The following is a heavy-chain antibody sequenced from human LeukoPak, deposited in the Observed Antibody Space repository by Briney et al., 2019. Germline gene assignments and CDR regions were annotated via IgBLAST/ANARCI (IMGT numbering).Heavy chain of an antibody. V-gene: IGHV3-23*01. D-gene: IGHD1-26*01. CDR3: AKDVGKWESLHFFDY. J-gene: IGHJ4*02. CDR2: ISGSGAST. Sequence: QSGGSLRLSCLTSGFTFSTNAMSWVRQAPGKGLEWISGISGSGASTYYADSVTGRFTISRDNSRNTLYLQMNSLRDDDTAVYYCAKDVGKWESLHFFDYWGQGTLVTVSS. CDR1: GFTFSTNA.